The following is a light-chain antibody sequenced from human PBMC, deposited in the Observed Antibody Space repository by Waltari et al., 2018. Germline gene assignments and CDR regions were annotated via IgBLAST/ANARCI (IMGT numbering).Light chain of an antibody. CDR2: VNSDGSH. Sequence: QLVLTQSPSASASLGASVKLTCTLSSGHSSNVIAWLQQQPEKGPRYLMKVNSDGSHSKGDKIPARFSGSSSGTDHYLTISSLQSEDEADYYCQTGGHGTWVFGGGTKLTVL. J-gene: IGLJ3*02. CDR1: SGHSSNV. V-gene: IGLV4-69*01. CDR3: QTGGHGTWV.